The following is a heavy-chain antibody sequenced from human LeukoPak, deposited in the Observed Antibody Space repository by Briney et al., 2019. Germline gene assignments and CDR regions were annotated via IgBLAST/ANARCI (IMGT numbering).Heavy chain of an antibody. J-gene: IGHJ4*02. V-gene: IGHV3-23*01. D-gene: IGHD3-22*01. CDR3: PRGTRYESSGYYSQDLEY. Sequence: GGSLRLSCAASGLTFSSYAMNWVRQAPGKGLEWVSAISGSSGHTYYADSVKGRFTISRDNSKNTAYLQMSSLSAEDTAVYYCPRGTRYESSGYYSQDLEYWGQGTLITVSS. CDR2: ISGSSGHT. CDR1: GLTFSSYA.